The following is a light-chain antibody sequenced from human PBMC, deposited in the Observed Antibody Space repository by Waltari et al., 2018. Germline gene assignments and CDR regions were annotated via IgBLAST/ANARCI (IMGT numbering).Light chain of an antibody. V-gene: IGLV3-1*01. CDR2: HYR. Sequence: SYELTQPPSVSVSPGQTASISCSADTLGGKYLYWYQQKPGRSPLLIIYHYRRRPSGIPDRFSGSKSGNTGTLTISGTQAMDEAEYYCQAWESDTVIFGGGTKLTVL. J-gene: IGLJ2*01. CDR1: TLGGKY. CDR3: QAWESDTVI.